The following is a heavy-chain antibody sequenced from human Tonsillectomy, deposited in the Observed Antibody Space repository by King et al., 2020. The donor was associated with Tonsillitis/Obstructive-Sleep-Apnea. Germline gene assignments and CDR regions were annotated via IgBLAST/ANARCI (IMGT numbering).Heavy chain of an antibody. V-gene: IGHV3-30*01. CDR3: AREDGYCSGGSCYSKAFDI. J-gene: IGHJ3*02. CDR1: RFTFSSYA. D-gene: IGHD2-15*01. CDR2: ISYDGGNK. Sequence: VQLVESGGGVVQPGRSLRLSCAASRFTFSSYAMHWVRQVPGKGLEWVAVISYDGGNKYYADSVKGRFTLSRDNSKNTLYLQMNSLRAEDTAVYYCAREDGYCSGGSCYSKAFDIWGQGTMVTVSS.